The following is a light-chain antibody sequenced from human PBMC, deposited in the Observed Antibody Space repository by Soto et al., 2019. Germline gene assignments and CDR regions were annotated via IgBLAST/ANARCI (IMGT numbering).Light chain of an antibody. CDR3: QQYGSLFT. Sequence: EIVLTQSPGTLSLSPGERATLSCRASQSVSSNHLAWYQQKPGQAPRLLIYGASSRATGIPDRFSGSGSGTDFTLTISRLEPEDFAVYYCQQYGSLFTFGPGTKVDIK. CDR1: QSVSSNH. J-gene: IGKJ3*01. V-gene: IGKV3-20*01. CDR2: GAS.